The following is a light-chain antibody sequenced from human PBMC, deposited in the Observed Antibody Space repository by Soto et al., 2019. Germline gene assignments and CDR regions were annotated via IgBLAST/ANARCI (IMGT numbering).Light chain of an antibody. CDR3: QQYNNWPLT. Sequence: EIVMTLSPATLSVSPGERATLSCRASQSVSRKLAWYQQKPGQAPRLLIYGASTRATGIPARFSGSGSGTEFTLTISSLQSEDFAVYYCQQYNNWPLTFGGGTKVEIK. J-gene: IGKJ4*01. V-gene: IGKV3-15*01. CDR1: QSVSRK. CDR2: GAS.